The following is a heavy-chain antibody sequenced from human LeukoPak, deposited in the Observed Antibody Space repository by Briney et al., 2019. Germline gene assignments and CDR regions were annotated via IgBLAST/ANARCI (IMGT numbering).Heavy chain of an antibody. Sequence: SETLSLTCTLSGDAITLSTYYWPWIRQPPTKVLDLIESMYYSGSTYYNPSLKSRVTISADTSKNQFSLNLSCVTAADTATYYCARQYYDRTGYYYFDYWTQGTLVTVSS. CDR1: GDAITLSTYY. J-gene: IGHJ4*02. V-gene: IGHV4-39*01. CDR2: MYYSGST. D-gene: IGHD3-22*01. CDR3: ARQYYDRTGYYYFDY.